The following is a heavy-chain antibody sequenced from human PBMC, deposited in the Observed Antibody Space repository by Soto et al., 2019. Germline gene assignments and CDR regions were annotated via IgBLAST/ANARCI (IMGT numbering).Heavy chain of an antibody. V-gene: IGHV4-39*01. CDR1: GGSISSSSYY. Sequence: SETLSLTCTVSGGSISSSSYYWGWIRQPPGKGLEWIGSIYYSGSTYYNPSLKSRVTISVDTSKNQFSLKLSSVTAADTAVYYCARQYGGAYYDYIWGSYRDYWGQGTLVTVSS. CDR3: ARQYGGAYYDYIWGSYRDY. J-gene: IGHJ4*02. D-gene: IGHD3-16*01. CDR2: IYYSGST.